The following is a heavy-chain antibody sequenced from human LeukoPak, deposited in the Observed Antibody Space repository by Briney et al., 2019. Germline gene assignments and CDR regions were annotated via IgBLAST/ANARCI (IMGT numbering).Heavy chain of an antibody. CDR3: ARDSYQDYYGRFDP. Sequence: PGGSLRLSCTASGFTFNTYTMHWVRQAPGKRLEWVAVIWDDGNNKRYANSVNGRFTISRDNSENTLYLQMNGLTAEDTAVYYCARDSYQDYYGRFDPWGQGTLVIVSS. CDR2: IWDDGNNK. V-gene: IGHV3-33*08. CDR1: GFTFNTYT. D-gene: IGHD3-10*01. J-gene: IGHJ5*02.